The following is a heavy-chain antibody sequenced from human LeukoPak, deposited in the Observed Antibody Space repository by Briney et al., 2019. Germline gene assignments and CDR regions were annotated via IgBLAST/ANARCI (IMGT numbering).Heavy chain of an antibody. CDR2: IRYDGDNK. CDR3: TKDMIDLWGVDV. D-gene: IGHD3-10*01. V-gene: IGHV3-30*02. J-gene: IGHJ6*04. CDR1: GFTFSSYG. Sequence: GGSLRLSCAASGFTFSSYGMHWVRQAPGKGLEWVTFIRYDGDNKYYADSVKGRFTISRDNSKNTLYLQMNSLRAEDTAVYYCTKDMIDLWGVDVWGKGTTVTISS.